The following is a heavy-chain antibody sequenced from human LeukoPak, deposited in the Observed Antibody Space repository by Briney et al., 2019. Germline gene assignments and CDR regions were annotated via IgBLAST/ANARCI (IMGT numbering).Heavy chain of an antibody. CDR2: IYYSGST. CDR1: GGSVRSGSFY. J-gene: IGHJ5*02. D-gene: IGHD1-26*01. Sequence: PSGTLSLTCTVSGGSVRSGSFYWSWIRQPPGKGLEWIGYIYYSGSTTYNPSLKSRLTISVDTSKNQFSLKLSSVTAADTAVYYCARSGGYWFDPWGQGTLVTVSS. CDR3: ARSGGYWFDP. V-gene: IGHV4-61*01.